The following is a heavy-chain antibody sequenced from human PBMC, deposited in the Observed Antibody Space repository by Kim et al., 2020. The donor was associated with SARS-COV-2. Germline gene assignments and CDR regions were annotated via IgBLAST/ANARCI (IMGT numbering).Heavy chain of an antibody. CDR1: GFTFDDYA. Sequence: GGSLRLSCAASGFTFDDYAMHWVRQAPGKGLEWVSGISWNSGSIGYADSVKGRFTISRDNAKNSLYLQMNSLRAEDTALYYCAKDRGIYCSGGSCYGGLDYWGQGTLVTVSS. CDR3: AKDRGIYCSGGSCYGGLDY. D-gene: IGHD2-15*01. V-gene: IGHV3-9*01. J-gene: IGHJ4*02. CDR2: ISWNSGSI.